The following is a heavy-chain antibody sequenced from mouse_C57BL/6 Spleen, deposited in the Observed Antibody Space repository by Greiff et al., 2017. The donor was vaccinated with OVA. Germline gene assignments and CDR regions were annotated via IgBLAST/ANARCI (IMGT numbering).Heavy chain of an antibody. Sequence: QVQLQQPGAELVKPGASVKLSCKASGYTFTSYWMQWVKQRPGQGLEWIGEIDPSDSYTNYNQKFKGKATLTVDTSSSTAYMQLSSLTSEDSAVYYCARSGYGSSSWYFDVWGTGTTVTVSS. D-gene: IGHD1-1*01. CDR1: GYTFTSYW. CDR3: ARSGYGSSSWYFDV. J-gene: IGHJ1*03. V-gene: IGHV1-50*01. CDR2: IDPSDSYT.